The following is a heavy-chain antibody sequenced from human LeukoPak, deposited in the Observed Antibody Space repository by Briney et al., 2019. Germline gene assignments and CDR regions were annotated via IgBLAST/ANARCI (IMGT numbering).Heavy chain of an antibody. CDR3: ARGRGYCTNGVCHRRFDY. CDR1: GYTFTSYD. V-gene: IGHV1-8*01. Sequence: ASVKVSCKASGYTFTSYDINWVRQVTGQGLEWMGWMNPSSAITGYAQKFQGRVTMTRNTSISTAYIELSSLRSEDTAVYYCARGRGYCTNGVCHRRFDYWGQGTLVTVSS. D-gene: IGHD2-8*01. J-gene: IGHJ4*02. CDR2: MNPSSAIT.